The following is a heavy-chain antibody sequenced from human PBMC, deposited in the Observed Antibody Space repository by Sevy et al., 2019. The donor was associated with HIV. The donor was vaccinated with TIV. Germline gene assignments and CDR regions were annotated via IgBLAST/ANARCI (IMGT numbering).Heavy chain of an antibody. CDR1: GFIFSSSA. CDR3: AKDSEIQPCYYFDH. D-gene: IGHD3-10*01. Sequence: EGSLRLSCAASGFIFSSSAMSWVRETPGKALEWVSSIRGRGGTTMYTDSVKGRFTISRDNSQNTLYLQINSLRAEDTAVYYCAKDSEIQPCYYFDHWGQGTPVTVSS. J-gene: IGHJ4*02. V-gene: IGHV3-23*01. CDR2: IRGRGGTT.